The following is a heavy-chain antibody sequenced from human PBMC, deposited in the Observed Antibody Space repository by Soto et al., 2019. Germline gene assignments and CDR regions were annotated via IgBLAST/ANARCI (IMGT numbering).Heavy chain of an antibody. CDR3: AGGHFDCSSGYRIEY. Sequence: QVQLVQSGAEVRKPGASVEVSCKASGYTFSNYGIYWLRQAPGQGLEWLGWVSTYNGDTNYAQKFHGRVTMTTHTSTIPAPMKLRSLDSDDTAVYYGAGGHFDCSSGYRIEYWGQGTPVTVSS. CDR1: GYTFSNYG. CDR2: VSTYNGDT. J-gene: IGHJ4*02. V-gene: IGHV1-18*04. D-gene: IGHD3-3*01.